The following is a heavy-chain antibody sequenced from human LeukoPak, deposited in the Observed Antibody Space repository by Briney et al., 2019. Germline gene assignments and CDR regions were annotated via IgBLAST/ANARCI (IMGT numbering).Heavy chain of an antibody. CDR2: IKQDGSEK. CDR1: GFTFSSYW. CDR3: ASFLTNYGMDV. V-gene: IGHV3-7*05. D-gene: IGHD3-9*01. J-gene: IGHJ6*02. Sequence: GGSPRLSCAASGFTFSSYWMSWVRQAPGKGLERVANIKQDGSEKYYVDSVKGRFTISRDNAKNSLYLQMNSLRAEDTAVYYCASFLTNYGMDVWGQGTTVSVSS.